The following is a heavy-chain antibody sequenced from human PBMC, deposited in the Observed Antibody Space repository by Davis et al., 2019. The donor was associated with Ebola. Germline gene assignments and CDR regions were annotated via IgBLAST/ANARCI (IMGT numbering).Heavy chain of an antibody. D-gene: IGHD6-13*01. J-gene: IGHJ6*04. CDR1: GYTFTNYY. CDR3: ARETYRSSYLDFYGMDV. V-gene: IGHV1-2*06. CDR2: INPNSGDT. Sequence: ASVKVSCKASGYTFTNYYMHWVRQAPGHGLEWMGRINPNSGDTKYAPKFQGRVTMTRDTSINTAYMEVSSLTSDDTAVYFCARETYRSSYLDFYGMDVWGKGTTVTVSS.